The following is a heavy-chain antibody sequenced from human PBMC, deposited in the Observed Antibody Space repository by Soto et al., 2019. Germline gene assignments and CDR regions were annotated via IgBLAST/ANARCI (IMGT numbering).Heavy chain of an antibody. V-gene: IGHV3-33*01. Sequence: GGSLRLSCAASGFTFSSYGMHWVRQAPGKGLEWVAVIWYDGSNKYYADSVKGRFTISRDNSKNTLYLQMNSLRAEDTAVYYCARASIAVAGNGAGYWGQRTLVTVSS. CDR3: ARASIAVAGNGAGY. CDR2: IWYDGSNK. CDR1: GFTFSSYG. D-gene: IGHD6-19*01. J-gene: IGHJ4*02.